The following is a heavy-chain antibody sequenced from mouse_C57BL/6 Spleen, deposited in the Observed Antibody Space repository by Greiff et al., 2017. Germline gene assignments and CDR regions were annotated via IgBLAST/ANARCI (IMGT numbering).Heavy chain of an antibody. Sequence: EVMLVESGGGLAKPGGSLKLSCAASGFTFSSYAMSWVRQTPEKRLEWVATISDGGSYTYYPDNVKGRFTISRDNAKNNLYLQMSHLKSEDTAMYYCARDLLWYFDYWGQGTTLTVSS. J-gene: IGHJ2*01. CDR1: GFTFSSYA. CDR2: ISDGGSYT. D-gene: IGHD2-1*01. V-gene: IGHV5-4*01. CDR3: ARDLLWYFDY.